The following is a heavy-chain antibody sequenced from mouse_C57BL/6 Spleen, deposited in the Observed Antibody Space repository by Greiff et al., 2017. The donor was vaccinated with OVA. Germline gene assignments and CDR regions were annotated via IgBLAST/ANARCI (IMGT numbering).Heavy chain of an antibody. Sequence: QVQLQQSGPGLVQPSQSLSITCTVSGFSLTSYGVHWVRQSPGKGLEWLGVIWSGGSTDYNAAFISRLSISKDNSKSQVFFKMNSLQADDTAIYYCARYDYDGLYLDYWGQGTTLTVSS. J-gene: IGHJ2*01. V-gene: IGHV2-2*01. D-gene: IGHD2-4*01. CDR2: IWSGGST. CDR1: GFSLTSYG. CDR3: ARYDYDGLYLDY.